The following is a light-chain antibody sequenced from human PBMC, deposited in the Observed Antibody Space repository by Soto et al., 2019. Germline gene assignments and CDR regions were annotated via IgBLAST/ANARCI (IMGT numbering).Light chain of an antibody. V-gene: IGLV4-69*01. J-gene: IGLJ2*01. CDR1: SGHSSYA. CDR2: LNSDGSH. CDR3: QTWGTGILV. Sequence: LVLTQSPSASASLGASVKLTCTLSSGHSSYAIAWHQQQPEKGPRYLMKLNSDGSHSKGDGIPDRFSGASSGAERYLTISSLQSDDEADYYCQTWGTGILVFGGGTKLTVL.